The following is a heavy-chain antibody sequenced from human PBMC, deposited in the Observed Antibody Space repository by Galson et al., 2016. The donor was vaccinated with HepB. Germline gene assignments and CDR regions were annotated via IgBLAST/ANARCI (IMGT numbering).Heavy chain of an antibody. J-gene: IGHJ3*01. CDR1: GYTLTELS. CDR2: YDPEDVET. CDR3: ATDTFQRGALNL. Sequence: SVKVSCKVSGYTLTELSMHWVRQVPVKGLEWMGGYDPEDVETIYAQRFQGRVTMTEDTSTDTAYMELSSLRSEDTAVYYCATDTFQRGALNLWGQGTMVTVSS. V-gene: IGHV1-24*01.